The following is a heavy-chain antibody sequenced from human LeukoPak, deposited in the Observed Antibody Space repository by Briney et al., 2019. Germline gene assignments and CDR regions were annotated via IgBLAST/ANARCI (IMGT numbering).Heavy chain of an antibody. Sequence: GGSLRLSCAASGFTFSSYGMHWVRQAPGKGLDGVAVIWYDGSNKYYADSVKGRFTISRDNSKNTLYLQMNSLRAEDTAVYYCARSQGVAKIPFDYWGQGTLVTVSS. CDR3: ARSQGVAKIPFDY. CDR2: IWYDGSNK. V-gene: IGHV3-33*01. CDR1: GFTFSSYG. J-gene: IGHJ4*02. D-gene: IGHD5-12*01.